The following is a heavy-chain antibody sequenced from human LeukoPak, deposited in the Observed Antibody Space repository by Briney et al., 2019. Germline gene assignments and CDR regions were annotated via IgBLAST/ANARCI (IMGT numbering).Heavy chain of an antibody. CDR1: GYSFTNNW. J-gene: IGHJ4*02. CDR2: TYPGDSNT. V-gene: IGHV5-51*01. Sequence: GESLKISCQGSGYSFTNNWIGWVRQMPGKGLEWMGITYPGDSNTRYSPSFQGQVTISADKSISTAYLQWSSLKASDTAMYYCARRLMGSSWYYFDYWGQGTLVTVSS. D-gene: IGHD6-13*01. CDR3: ARRLMGSSWYYFDY.